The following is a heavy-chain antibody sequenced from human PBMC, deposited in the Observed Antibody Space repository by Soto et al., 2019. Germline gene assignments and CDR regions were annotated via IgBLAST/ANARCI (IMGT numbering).Heavy chain of an antibody. J-gene: IGHJ6*03. V-gene: IGHV3-23*01. CDR3: AKSGCSVCSCYYPFYYYYMDV. D-gene: IGHD2-15*01. Sequence: EVQLLESGGGLVQPGGSLRLSCAASGFTFSSYAMSWVRQAPGAGLEWVSAISGSGGSTYYPDSVKGRFTISRDNPKNTLYMQMNSLRAEDTAVYYCAKSGCSVCSCYYPFYYYYMDVWGKGTTVTVSS. CDR2: ISGSGGST. CDR1: GFTFSSYA.